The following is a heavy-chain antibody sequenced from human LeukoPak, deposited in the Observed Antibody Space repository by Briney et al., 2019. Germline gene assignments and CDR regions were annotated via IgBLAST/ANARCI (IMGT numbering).Heavy chain of an antibody. CDR3: MTRDTSGY. CDR1: GFTFSTFA. J-gene: IGHJ4*02. Sequence: GGSLRLSCAASGFTFSTFAISWVRQAPGKGLEWVSTISGSATRTYYADSVKGRFTISRDKSKNTLYLQMRSLRAEDTAVYYCMTRDTSGYWGQGTLVTVSS. V-gene: IGHV3-23*01. D-gene: IGHD3-10*01. CDR2: ISGSATRT.